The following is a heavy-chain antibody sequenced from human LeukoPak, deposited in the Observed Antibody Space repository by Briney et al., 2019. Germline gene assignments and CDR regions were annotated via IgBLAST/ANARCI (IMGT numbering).Heavy chain of an antibody. J-gene: IGHJ4*02. CDR2: ISAYNGDA. D-gene: IGHD2-2*01. V-gene: IGHV1-18*01. Sequence: ASVKVSCKTSGYTFTNYGISWVRQAPGQGLEWMGWISAYNGDADYAQKFQDRVTMTTDTSTSTAYMELRSLTSDDTAVFYCERTGPNIFLVPVAVDYWGPGTLVTVSS. CDR1: GYTFTNYG. CDR3: ERTGPNIFLVPVAVDY.